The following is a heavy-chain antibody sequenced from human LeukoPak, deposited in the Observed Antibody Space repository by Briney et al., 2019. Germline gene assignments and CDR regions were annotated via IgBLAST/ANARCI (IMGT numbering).Heavy chain of an antibody. Sequence: ASVKVSCKASGYTLTDYYMHWVRQAPGQGLEWMGRINPNSGGTNYAQKFQGRVTITRGTSASTDYIELRSLRSEDTAMYYCARGSTSDWPLDHWGQETLVTISS. CDR3: ARGSTSDWPLDH. CDR2: INPNSGGT. J-gene: IGHJ4*02. V-gene: IGHV1-2*06. D-gene: IGHD2-2*01. CDR1: GYTLTDYY.